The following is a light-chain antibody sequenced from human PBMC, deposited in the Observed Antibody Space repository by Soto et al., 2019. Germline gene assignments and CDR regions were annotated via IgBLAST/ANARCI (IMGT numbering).Light chain of an antibody. CDR3: CSYAGSNTYV. J-gene: IGLJ1*01. Sequence: QSVLTQPASVSGSPGQSITISCTGNSSVVGSYNLVSWYQHHPGKAPKLMIYEVNKWPSGVSNRISGSKSGNTASLTISELQAEDEADYYCCSYAGSNTYVFGTGTKVTVL. CDR2: EVN. V-gene: IGLV2-23*02. CDR1: SSVVGSYNL.